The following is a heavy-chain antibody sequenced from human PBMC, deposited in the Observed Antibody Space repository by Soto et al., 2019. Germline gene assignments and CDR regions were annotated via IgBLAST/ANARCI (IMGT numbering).Heavy chain of an antibody. V-gene: IGHV3-30*18. CDR2: ISYDGSNK. Sequence: GGSLRLSCAASGFTFSSYGMHWVRQAPGKGLEWVAVISYDGSNKYYADSVKGRFTISRDNSKNTLYLQMNSLRAEDTAVYYCAKDQEYDILTGYPQGGMDVWGQGTTVTVSS. J-gene: IGHJ6*02. CDR1: GFTFSSYG. D-gene: IGHD3-9*01. CDR3: AKDQEYDILTGYPQGGMDV.